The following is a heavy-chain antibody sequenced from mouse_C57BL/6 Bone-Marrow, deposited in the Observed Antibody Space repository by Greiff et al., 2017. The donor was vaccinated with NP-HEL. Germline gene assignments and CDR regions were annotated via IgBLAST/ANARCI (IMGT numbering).Heavy chain of an antibody. J-gene: IGHJ3*01. D-gene: IGHD2-1*01. CDR1: GFTFTDYY. Sequence: EVHLVESGGGLVQPGGSLSLSCAASGFTFTDYYMSWVRQPPGKALEWLGFIRNKANGYTTEYSASVKGRFTISRDNSQSILYLQMNALRAEDSATYYCARCSNYGAWFAYWGQGTLVTVSA. CDR3: ARCSNYGAWFAY. CDR2: IRNKANGYTT. V-gene: IGHV7-3*01.